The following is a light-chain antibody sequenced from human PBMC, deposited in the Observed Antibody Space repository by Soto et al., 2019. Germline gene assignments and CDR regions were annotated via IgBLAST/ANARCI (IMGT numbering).Light chain of an antibody. CDR2: RAS. CDR1: QTIISW. CDR3: QQYTSYPFT. J-gene: IGKJ3*01. Sequence: DIQMTQSPSTLSAFVGDGVTITCRASQTIISWLAWYQQKPGKAPKLLIYRASSLETGVPSRFSGSGSGTEFTLTISSLQSDDVATYYCQQYTSYPFTFGPGTKVAIK. V-gene: IGKV1-5*03.